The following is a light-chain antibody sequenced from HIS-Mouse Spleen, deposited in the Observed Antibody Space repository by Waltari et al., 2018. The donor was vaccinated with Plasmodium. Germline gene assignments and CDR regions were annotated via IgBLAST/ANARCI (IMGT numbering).Light chain of an antibody. CDR2: GAS. CDR3: QQYNNWSFT. J-gene: IGKJ3*01. Sequence: EIVMTQSPATLSVSPGERATLSCRASQRVSSNLAWYQQKPGQDPSLLIYGASTRATGIPARFSGSGSGTEFTLTISSLQSEDFAVYYCQQYNNWSFTFGPGTKVDIK. CDR1: QRVSSN. V-gene: IGKV3-15*01.